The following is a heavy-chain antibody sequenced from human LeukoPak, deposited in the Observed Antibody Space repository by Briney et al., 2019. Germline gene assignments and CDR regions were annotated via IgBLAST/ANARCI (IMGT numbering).Heavy chain of an antibody. V-gene: IGHV3-11*01. D-gene: IGHD1-26*01. CDR1: GFTFSDYY. CDR2: ISSSGSTI. Sequence: GGSLRLSCAASGFTFSDYYMSRIRQAPGQGLEWGSYISSSGSTIYYADSGKGRFTISRDNAKNSLYLQMNRLRGEDTAVYYCARERATTYYYYYYMDVWGKGTTVTVSS. J-gene: IGHJ6*03. CDR3: ARERATTYYYYYYMDV.